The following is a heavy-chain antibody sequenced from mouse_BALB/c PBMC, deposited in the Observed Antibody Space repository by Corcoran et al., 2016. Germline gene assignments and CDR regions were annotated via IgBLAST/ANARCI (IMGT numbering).Heavy chain of an antibody. CDR2: IDPANGNT. CDR3: ANWEGDFDV. V-gene: IGHV14-3*02. Sequence: EVQLQQSGAELVKPGASVKLSCTASGFNLTDTYMHWVKQRPEQGLEWIGRIDPANGNTKYDPKFQGKATITADTSSNTAYLQLSSLTSEDTAVYYCANWEGDFDVWGAGTTVTVSS. CDR1: GFNLTDTY. J-gene: IGHJ1*01. D-gene: IGHD4-1*01.